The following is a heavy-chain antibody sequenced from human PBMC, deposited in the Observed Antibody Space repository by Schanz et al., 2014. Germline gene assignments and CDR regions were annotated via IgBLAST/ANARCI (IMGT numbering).Heavy chain of an antibody. CDR3: ARDRDQWDRNYLDY. CDR1: GYTFTRSG. D-gene: IGHD1-26*01. V-gene: IGHV1-18*01. Sequence: QVQLVQSGGEVKTPGASVKVSCKASGYTFTRSGISWVRQAPGQGLEWMGWIGGSDGNTNFAQKFQGRVTMTTDTSTSTVYMELRSLTSDDSAVYYCARDRDQWDRNYLDYWGQGTLVTVSS. CDR2: IGGSDGNT. J-gene: IGHJ4*02.